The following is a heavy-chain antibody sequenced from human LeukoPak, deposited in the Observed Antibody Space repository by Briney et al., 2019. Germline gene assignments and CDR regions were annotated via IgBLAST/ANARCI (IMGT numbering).Heavy chain of an antibody. V-gene: IGHV1-2*02. CDR3: ARDHLKQQLVRTPLGY. Sequence: ASVKVSCKASGYTFTGYYMHWVRQAPGQGLEWMEWINPNSGGTNYAQKFQGRVTMTRDTSISTAYMELSRLRSDDTAVYYCARDHLKQQLVRTPLGYWGQGTLVTVSS. CDR1: GYTFTGYY. CDR2: INPNSGGT. D-gene: IGHD6-13*01. J-gene: IGHJ4*02.